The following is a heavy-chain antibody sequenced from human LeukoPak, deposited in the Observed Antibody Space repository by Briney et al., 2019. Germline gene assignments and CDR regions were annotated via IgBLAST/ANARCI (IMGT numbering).Heavy chain of an antibody. CDR3: ARVAAGLDAFDI. CDR1: GFTFDDYG. D-gene: IGHD6-13*01. CDR2: INWNGGST. Sequence: GGSLRLSCAASGFTFDDYGMSWVRQAPGKGLEWVSGINWNGGSTGYADSVKGRFTISRDNAKNCLYLQMNSLRADDTALYYCARVAAGLDAFDIWGQGTMVTVSS. V-gene: IGHV3-20*04. J-gene: IGHJ3*02.